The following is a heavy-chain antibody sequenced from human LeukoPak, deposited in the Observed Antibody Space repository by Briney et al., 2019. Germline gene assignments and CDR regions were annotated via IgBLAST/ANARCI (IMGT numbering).Heavy chain of an antibody. J-gene: IGHJ6*03. Sequence: ASVKVSCKASGYTFTGYYMHWVRQAPGQGLEWMGWINPNSGGTSYAQKFQGRVTITRDTSISTAYMELSRLRSDDTAVYYCARAYYYYYMDVWGKGTTVTISS. CDR1: GYTFTGYY. CDR3: ARAYYYYYMDV. V-gene: IGHV1-2*02. CDR2: INPNSGGT.